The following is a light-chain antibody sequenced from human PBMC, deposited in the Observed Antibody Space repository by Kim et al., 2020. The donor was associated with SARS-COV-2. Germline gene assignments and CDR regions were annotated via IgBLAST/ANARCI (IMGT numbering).Light chain of an antibody. J-gene: IGKJ2*01. Sequence: EIVLTQSPGTLSLSPGERATLSCRASQSVSSNYLAWYQQKPGQAPRLLIYGASSRDTGIPDRFSGSGSGTDFTLTISRLEPEDFAVYYCQQYGSSPETFGQGTKLEI. V-gene: IGKV3-20*01. CDR2: GAS. CDR3: QQYGSSPET. CDR1: QSVSSNY.